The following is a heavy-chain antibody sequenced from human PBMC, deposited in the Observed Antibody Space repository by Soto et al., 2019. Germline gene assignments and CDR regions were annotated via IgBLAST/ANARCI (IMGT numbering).Heavy chain of an antibody. D-gene: IGHD6-13*01. CDR3: VSWVSAHFDS. J-gene: IGHJ4*02. CDR2: ISSNGENT. Sequence: PGGSLRLSCAASRFTSGYHAMNWVRQAPGEGLERVSTISSNGENTHYADSVKGRFIISSDNSSNTVALQMNSLRVEDTAIYYCVSWVSAHFDSWGQGTLVTVSS. V-gene: IGHV3-23*01. CDR1: RFTSGYHA.